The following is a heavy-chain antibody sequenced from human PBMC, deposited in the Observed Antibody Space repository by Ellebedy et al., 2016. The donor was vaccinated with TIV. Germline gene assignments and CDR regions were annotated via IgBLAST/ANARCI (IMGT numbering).Heavy chain of an antibody. CDR2: LYSGGSI. CDR3: ARVYGLGHNYVDY. J-gene: IGHJ4*02. Sequence: GESLKISXAASGITVSNSFMIWVRQAPGKGLEWLSILYSGGSIYYADSVRGRFTISRDDFRNILFLQMNSLRVDDTAVYYCARVYGLGHNYVDYWGQGTLVTVSS. CDR1: GITVSNSF. V-gene: IGHV3-53*01. D-gene: IGHD3-16*01.